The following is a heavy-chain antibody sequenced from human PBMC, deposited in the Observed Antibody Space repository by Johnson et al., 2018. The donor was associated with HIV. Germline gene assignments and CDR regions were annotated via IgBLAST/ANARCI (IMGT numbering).Heavy chain of an antibody. Sequence: VQLVESGGGLVQPGGSLRLSCAASRFTFSSYAMHWVRQAPGRGLEWVSYISSSGSTIYYADSVTGRFTISRDNPKNTFYLQMNSLRAEDTAVYYCATYSSSWYKGGYAFDIWGQGTMVTVSS. V-gene: IGHV3-48*04. CDR1: RFTFSSYA. D-gene: IGHD6-13*01. J-gene: IGHJ3*02. CDR2: ISSSGSTI. CDR3: ATYSSSWYKGGYAFDI.